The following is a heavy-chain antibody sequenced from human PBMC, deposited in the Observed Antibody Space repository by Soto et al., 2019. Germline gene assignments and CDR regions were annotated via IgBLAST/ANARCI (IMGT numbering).Heavy chain of an antibody. CDR2: ISSDGSNK. Sequence: QVQLVESGGGVVQPGRSLRLSCAASGFTLSSYAIHWVRQAPGKGLVWVAVISSDGSNKYYADSVKGRCTISRDNTKNTLYMQMNSLRAEDTAVYYCARTGYCLSTTCYFDYWGQGTLVTVSS. D-gene: IGHD2-2*01. CDR1: GFTLSSYA. CDR3: ARTGYCLSTTCYFDY. V-gene: IGHV3-30-3*01. J-gene: IGHJ4*02.